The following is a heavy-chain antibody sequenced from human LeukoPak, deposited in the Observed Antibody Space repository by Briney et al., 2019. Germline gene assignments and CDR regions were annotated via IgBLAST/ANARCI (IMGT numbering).Heavy chain of an antibody. CDR2: INPNSGGT. CDR3: ARGWIATTGTDY. J-gene: IGHJ4*02. CDR1: GYTFIEYY. V-gene: IGHV1-2*02. D-gene: IGHD1-1*01. Sequence: ASAKVSCKASGYTFIEYYLHWVRQAPGQGLEWLGWINPNSGGTNYAQKFQGRVTMTRDTSISTAYMELSRLRSDDTAVYYCARGWIATTGTDYWGQGTLVTVSS.